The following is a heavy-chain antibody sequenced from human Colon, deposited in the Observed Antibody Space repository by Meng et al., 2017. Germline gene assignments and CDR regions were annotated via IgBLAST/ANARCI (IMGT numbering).Heavy chain of an antibody. CDR1: AGPFSGYY. V-gene: IGHV4-34*02. Sequence: QVPLRQWGPGLLKPSETLTLTFAINAGPFSGYYWSWIRQAPGKGLEWIGEINHSGDTHYNPSLKSRVSMSFDTSKKQFSLHLSSVTAADTAVYYCSSLLTLDYWGPGTLVTVSS. CDR3: SSLLTLDY. D-gene: IGHD2-15*01. CDR2: INHSGDT. J-gene: IGHJ4*02.